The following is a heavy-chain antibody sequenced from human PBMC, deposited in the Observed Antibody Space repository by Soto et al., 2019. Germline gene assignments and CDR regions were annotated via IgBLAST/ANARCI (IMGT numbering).Heavy chain of an antibody. Sequence: GGSLRLSCAASGFTFSNYAMSWVRQAPGKGLEWVSVISGSGGSTYYADSVKGRFTISRDNSKNTLYLQMNSLRADDTAVYFCAKDRGIAVAGLFDYWGQGTLVTVSS. CDR3: AKDRGIAVAGLFDY. CDR2: ISGSGGST. V-gene: IGHV3-23*01. J-gene: IGHJ4*02. D-gene: IGHD6-19*01. CDR1: GFTFSNYA.